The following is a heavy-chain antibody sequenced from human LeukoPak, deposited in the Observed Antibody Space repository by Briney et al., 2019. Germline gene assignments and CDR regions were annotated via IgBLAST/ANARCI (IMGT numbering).Heavy chain of an antibody. D-gene: IGHD3-22*01. CDR2: IKQDGSEK. Sequence: GGSLRLSCAASGFPFSSYWMNWVRQAPGKGLEWVANIKQDGSEKYYVDSVKGRFTISRDNAKNTLYLQMNSLRAEDTAVYYCAKYGYDSSGYYHPTGFDYWGQGTLVTVSS. V-gene: IGHV3-7*03. CDR3: AKYGYDSSGYYHPTGFDY. J-gene: IGHJ4*02. CDR1: GFPFSSYW.